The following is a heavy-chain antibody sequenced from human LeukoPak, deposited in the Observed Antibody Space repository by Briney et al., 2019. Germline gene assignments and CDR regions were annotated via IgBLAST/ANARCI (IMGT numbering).Heavy chain of an antibody. Sequence: GASVKVSCKASGYTFTTYPMNWLRQAPGQGLEWMGWINTNTGNPTYAQGFTGRFVFSLDTSVSTAYLQISSLKADDTAVYYCARDPYTSSSWYRGRANNWFDPWGQGTLVTVSS. CDR3: ARDPYTSSSWYRGRANNWFDP. CDR1: GYTFTTYP. J-gene: IGHJ5*02. D-gene: IGHD6-13*01. CDR2: INTNTGNP. V-gene: IGHV7-4-1*02.